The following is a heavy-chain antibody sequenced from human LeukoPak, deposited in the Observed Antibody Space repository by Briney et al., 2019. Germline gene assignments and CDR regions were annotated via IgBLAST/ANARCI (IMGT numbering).Heavy chain of an antibody. CDR3: ARQVGRNYDY. D-gene: IGHD3-10*01. J-gene: IGHJ4*02. V-gene: IGHV4-31*11. Sequence: SETLSLTCAVSGGSISSGGYSWSWIRQPPGKGLEWIGYIYYSGSTYYNPSLKSRVTISVDTSKNQFSLKLSSVTAADTAVYYCARQVGRNYDYWGQGTLVTVSS. CDR2: IYYSGST. CDR1: GGSISSGGYS.